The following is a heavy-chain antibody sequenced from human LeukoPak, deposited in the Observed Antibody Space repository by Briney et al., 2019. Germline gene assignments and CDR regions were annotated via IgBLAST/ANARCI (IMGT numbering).Heavy chain of an antibody. CDR2: INPSGENT. CDR3: ARDRPGIAVAGTKGYYYMDV. D-gene: IGHD6-19*01. V-gene: IGHV1-46*01. CDR1: GYTFTFYY. J-gene: IGHJ6*03. Sequence: ASVKVSCKASGYTFTFYYIHWVRQAPGQGLEWMGIINPSGENTNYAQKLQGRVTMTTDTSTSTAYMELRSLRSDDTAVYYCARDRPGIAVAGTKGYYYMDVWGKGTTVTVSS.